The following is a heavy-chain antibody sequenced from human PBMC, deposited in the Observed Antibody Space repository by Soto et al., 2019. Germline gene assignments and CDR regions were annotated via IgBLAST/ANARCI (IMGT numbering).Heavy chain of an antibody. CDR3: ARGRAYYDILTGYYNPYYFDY. V-gene: IGHV1-8*01. D-gene: IGHD3-9*01. CDR2: MNPNSGNT. J-gene: IGHJ4*02. Sequence: ASVKVSCKASGYTFTSYDINWVRQATGQGREGMGWMNPNSGNTGYAQKFQGRVTMTRNTSISTAYMELSSLRSEDTAVYYCARGRAYYDILTGYYNPYYFDYWGQGTLVTVSS. CDR1: GYTFTSYD.